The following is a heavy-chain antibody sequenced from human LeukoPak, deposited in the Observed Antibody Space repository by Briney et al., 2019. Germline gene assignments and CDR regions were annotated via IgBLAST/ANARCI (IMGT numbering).Heavy chain of an antibody. CDR2: IHYSGST. D-gene: IGHD6-13*01. CDR3: ARTAAGQQLVPYYYYYYMDV. CDR1: GASISSSSYY. Sequence: SETLSLTCTVSGASISSSSYYWGWIRQSPGKGLEWIGSIHYSGSTYYNPSLKSRVTISVDTSKNQFSLKLSSVPAADTAVYYCARTAAGQQLVPYYYYYYMDVWGKGTTVTVSS. J-gene: IGHJ6*03. V-gene: IGHV4-39*07.